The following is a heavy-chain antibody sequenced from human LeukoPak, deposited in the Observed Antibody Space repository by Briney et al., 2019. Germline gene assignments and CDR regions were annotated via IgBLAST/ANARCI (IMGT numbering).Heavy chain of an antibody. CDR2: IYYSGYT. CDR3: ARETSQKGAHYMDV. J-gene: IGHJ6*03. V-gene: IGHV4-59*01. D-gene: IGHD3-16*01. Sequence: PSETLSLTCTVSGGSISSYYWSWIRQPPGKGLKWIGNIYYSGYTTYSPSLRSRVTISVDTSKNQFSLKLSSVTAADTAVYYCARETSQKGAHYMDVWGKGTTVTVSS. CDR1: GGSISSYY.